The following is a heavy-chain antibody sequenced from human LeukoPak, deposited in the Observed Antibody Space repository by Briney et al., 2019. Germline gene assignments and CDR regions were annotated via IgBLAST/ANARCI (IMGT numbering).Heavy chain of an antibody. J-gene: IGHJ4*02. CDR2: ISGSGGT. CDR3: ARDRTARIQGGYFDF. D-gene: IGHD1-26*01. CDR1: GFTFSSYA. V-gene: IGHV3-23*01. Sequence: GGSLRLSCAPSGFTFSSYAMSWVRQAPGGGLEWVSAISGSGGTFYVESVKGRFTISRDNPKNTLYLQMNGLRAEDTAVYYCARDRTARIQGGYFDFWGQGALLTVSS.